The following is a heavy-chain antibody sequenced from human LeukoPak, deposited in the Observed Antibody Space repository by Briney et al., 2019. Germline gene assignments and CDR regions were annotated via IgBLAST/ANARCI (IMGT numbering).Heavy chain of an antibody. Sequence: PSEPLSLTCTVSGGSISSYYWSWIRLPPGKGLEWIGYLSKSDNTNYSPSLKSRVTIFGDTSKNQFFLKLSSVTAADTAMYYCARARYVNSFYAFDIWGQGTLVTVSP. D-gene: IGHD3-9*01. CDR1: GGSISSYY. V-gene: IGHV4-59*01. J-gene: IGHJ3*02. CDR3: ARARYVNSFYAFDI. CDR2: LSKSDNT.